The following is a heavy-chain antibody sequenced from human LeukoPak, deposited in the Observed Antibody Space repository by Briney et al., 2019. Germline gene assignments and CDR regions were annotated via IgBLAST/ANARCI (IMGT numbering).Heavy chain of an antibody. CDR3: ASYLQYDAFGI. D-gene: IGHD4-11*01. CDR2: IWYDGSNK. CDR1: GFTFSSYG. Sequence: GRSLRLSCAASGFTFSSYGMHWVRQGPGKGLEWVAVIWYDGSNKYYADSVKGRFTISRDNSKNTLYLQMNSLRAEDTAVYYCASYLQYDAFGIWGQGTMVTVSS. J-gene: IGHJ3*02. V-gene: IGHV3-33*01.